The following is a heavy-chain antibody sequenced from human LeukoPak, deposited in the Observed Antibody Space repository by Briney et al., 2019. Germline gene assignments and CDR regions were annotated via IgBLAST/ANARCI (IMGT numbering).Heavy chain of an antibody. J-gene: IGHJ6*03. Sequence: PSGTLSLTCAVSGGSISSSNWWSWVRQPPGKGLEWIGEIYHSGSTNYNPSLKSRVTISVDKSKNQFSLKLSSVTAADTAVYYCAGRGVPLRAGAVHYYMDVWGNGTTVTVSS. CDR2: IYHSGST. V-gene: IGHV4-4*02. CDR1: GGSISSSNW. D-gene: IGHD3-10*01. CDR3: AGRGVPLRAGAVHYYMDV.